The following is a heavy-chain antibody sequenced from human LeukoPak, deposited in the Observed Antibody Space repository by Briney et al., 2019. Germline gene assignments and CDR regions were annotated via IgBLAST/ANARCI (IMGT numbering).Heavy chain of an antibody. V-gene: IGHV3-23*01. Sequence: GGSLRLSCVASGFTFSSYAMSWVRQPPGKGLEWVSGITNDGGITYYGDSVKGRFTISRDNSKNTLYLQMTRLTPEDTVIYYCAKDRGSGWPWGQGALVTVSS. CDR2: ITNDGGIT. D-gene: IGHD6-19*01. CDR3: AKDRGSGWP. CDR1: GFTFSSYA. J-gene: IGHJ4*02.